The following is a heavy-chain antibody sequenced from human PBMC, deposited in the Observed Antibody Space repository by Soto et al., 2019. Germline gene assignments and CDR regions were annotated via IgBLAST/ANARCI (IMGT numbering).Heavy chain of an antibody. Sequence: EVQLVESGGGLVQPGGSLRLSCAASGFTFSSYSMNWVRQAPGKGLEWVSYISSSSSTIYYADSVKGRFTISRDNAKKSLYLQMNRLRAEDTAVYYCARDPSSPTRTHAFDIWGQGTMVTVSS. CDR3: ARDPSSPTRTHAFDI. CDR2: ISSSSSTI. D-gene: IGHD6-6*01. V-gene: IGHV3-48*01. CDR1: GFTFSSYS. J-gene: IGHJ3*02.